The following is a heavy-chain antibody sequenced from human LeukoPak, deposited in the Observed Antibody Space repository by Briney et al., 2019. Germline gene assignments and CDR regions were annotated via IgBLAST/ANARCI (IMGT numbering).Heavy chain of an antibody. J-gene: IGHJ5*02. CDR3: AKSGQGSFTVSWFDP. D-gene: IGHD4-17*01. CDR2: INPNSGDT. V-gene: IGHV1-2*02. Sequence: ASVKVSCKASGYTFTDYNMHWVRQAPGQGLEGMGWINPNSGDTNYVQKFQDRVAMTRDTSINTIYMELSRLRSDDTAVYYCAKSGQGSFTVSWFDPWGQGTLVTVSS. CDR1: GYTFTDYN.